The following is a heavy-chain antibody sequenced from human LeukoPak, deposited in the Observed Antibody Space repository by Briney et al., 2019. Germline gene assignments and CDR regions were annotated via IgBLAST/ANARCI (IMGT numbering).Heavy chain of an antibody. J-gene: IGHJ4*02. CDR1: GFTFSTYS. Sequence: GGSLRLSCAASGFTFSTYSMNWVRQAPGKGLEWVSSISGSSIYIYYADSVKGRFTISRDNAKNSLYLQMNSLRAEDTAVYYCARDPPYYDSSGYYYDYWGQGTLVTVSS. CDR3: ARDPPYYDSSGYYYDY. D-gene: IGHD3-22*01. CDR2: ISGSSIYI. V-gene: IGHV3-21*01.